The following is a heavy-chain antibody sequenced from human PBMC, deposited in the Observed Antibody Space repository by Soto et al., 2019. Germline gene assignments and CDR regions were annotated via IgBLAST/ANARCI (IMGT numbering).Heavy chain of an antibody. CDR1: GGSISSYY. D-gene: IGHD5-18*01. CDR2: IYYSGST. V-gene: IGHV4-59*01. J-gene: IGHJ6*03. Sequence: PSETLSLTCTVSGGSISSYYWSWIRQPPWKGLEWIGYIYYSGSTNYNPSLKSRVTISVDTSKNQFSLKLSSVTAADTAIYYCARVGGYSYGLYYYYMDVWGKGTTVTVSS. CDR3: ARVGGYSYGLYYYYMDV.